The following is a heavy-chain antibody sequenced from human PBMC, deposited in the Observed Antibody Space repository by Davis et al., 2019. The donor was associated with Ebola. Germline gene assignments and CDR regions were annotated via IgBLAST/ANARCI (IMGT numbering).Heavy chain of an antibody. CDR2: INSDGSDT. Sequence: HTGGSLRLSCAASGFTFSSSWMHWVRQAPGKGLVWVSRINSDGSDTAYADSVKGRFTISRDNAKNTLYLQMNSLRAEDTAVYYCARGYSTSWYYFDYWGQGTLVTVSS. CDR1: GFTFSSSW. V-gene: IGHV3-74*01. CDR3: ARGYSTSWYYFDY. J-gene: IGHJ4*02. D-gene: IGHD6-13*01.